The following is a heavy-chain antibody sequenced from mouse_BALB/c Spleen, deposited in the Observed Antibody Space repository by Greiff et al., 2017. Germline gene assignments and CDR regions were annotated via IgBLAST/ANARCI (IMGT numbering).Heavy chain of an antibody. CDR3: ARDGLGRGAWFAY. J-gene: IGHJ3*01. D-gene: IGHD4-1*01. CDR1: GFTFSDYY. V-gene: IGHV5-4*02. Sequence: EVQLVESGGGLVKPGGSLKLSCAASGFTFSDYYMYWVRQTPEKRLEWVATISDGGSYTYYPDSVKGRFTISRDNAKNNLYLQMSSLKSEDTAMYYCARDGLGRGAWFAYWGQGTLVTVSA. CDR2: ISDGGSYT.